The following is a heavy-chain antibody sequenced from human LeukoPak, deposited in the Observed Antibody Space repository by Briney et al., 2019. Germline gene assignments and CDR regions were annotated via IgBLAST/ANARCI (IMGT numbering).Heavy chain of an antibody. Sequence: SVKVSCKASGFTFTSSAVQWVRQARGQRLEWIGWIVVGSGNTNYAQKFQERVTITRDMSISTAYMELSSLRSEDTAVYYCAAVSLDGDIAAAGTDYWGQGTLVTVSS. V-gene: IGHV1-58*01. CDR2: IVVGSGNT. D-gene: IGHD6-13*01. J-gene: IGHJ4*02. CDR1: GFTFTSSA. CDR3: AAVSLDGDIAAAGTDY.